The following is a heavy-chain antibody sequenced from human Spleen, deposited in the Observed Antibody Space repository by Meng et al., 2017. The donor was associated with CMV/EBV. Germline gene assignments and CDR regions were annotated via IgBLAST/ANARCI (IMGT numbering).Heavy chain of an antibody. CDR2: ISSSSSYI. D-gene: IGHD2-21*01. Sequence: EVQLVESGGGLVKPGGSLRLSCAASGFTFSSYSMNWVRQAPGKGLEWVSSISSSSSYIYYADSVKGRFTISRDNAKNSLYLQMNSLRAEDTAVYYCARGLAGGDCLDYWGQGTLVTVST. CDR3: ARGLAGGDCLDY. CDR1: GFTFSSYS. V-gene: IGHV3-21*01. J-gene: IGHJ4*02.